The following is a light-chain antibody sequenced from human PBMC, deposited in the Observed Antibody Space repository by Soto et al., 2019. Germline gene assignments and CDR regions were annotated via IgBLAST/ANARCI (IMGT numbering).Light chain of an antibody. CDR1: QGISNY. J-gene: IGKJ4*01. Sequence: DIQITQFPSPLFASVGYRVTITCRASQGISNYLAWYQQKPGKVPKLLIYAASTLQSGVPSRFSGSGSGTDFTLTISSLQPEDVATYYCQKYNSAPLNCGGGNTGAIK. CDR3: QKYNSAPLN. V-gene: IGKV1-27*01. CDR2: AAS.